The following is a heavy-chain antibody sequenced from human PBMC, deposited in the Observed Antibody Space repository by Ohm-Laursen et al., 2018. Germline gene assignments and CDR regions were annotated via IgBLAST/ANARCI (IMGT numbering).Heavy chain of an antibody. CDR2: ISGSGGTT. V-gene: IGHV3-23*01. Sequence: SLRLSCSASGFTFSSYAMSWVRQTPGKGLEWVSDISGSGGTTNHADSVKGRFTIFRDNSKNTLYLQMNSLRAEDTAVYYCAKSVAVTGTRYYFDYWGQGTLVTVSS. D-gene: IGHD6-19*01. J-gene: IGHJ4*02. CDR1: GFTFSSYA. CDR3: AKSVAVTGTRYYFDY.